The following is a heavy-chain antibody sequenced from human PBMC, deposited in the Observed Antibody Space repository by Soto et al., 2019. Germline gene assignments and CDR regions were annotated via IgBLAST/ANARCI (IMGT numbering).Heavy chain of an antibody. V-gene: IGHV3-23*01. CDR2: ISGSGGST. CDR3: AKVRYSSSWGLRDFDY. CDR1: GFTFSSYA. J-gene: IGHJ4*02. D-gene: IGHD6-13*01. Sequence: GGSLRLSCAASGFTFSSYAMSWVRQAPGKGLEWVSAISGSGGSTYYADSVKGRFTISRDNSKNTLYLQMNSLRAEDTAVYYCAKVRYSSSWGLRDFDYWGQGTLVTDSS.